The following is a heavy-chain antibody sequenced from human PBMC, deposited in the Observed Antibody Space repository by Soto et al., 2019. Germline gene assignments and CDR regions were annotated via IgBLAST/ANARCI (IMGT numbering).Heavy chain of an antibody. CDR1: GGSVSSGRYC. CDR2: IYYSGST. V-gene: IGHV4-61*01. J-gene: IGHJ4*02. D-gene: IGHD6-19*01. Sequence: SETLSLTCTGSGGSVSSGRYCWSWIRQPPGKGLEWIGYIYYSGSTKYNPSLKSRVTTSVDTSKNQSSLKLSYMTAADAAAYYCARAGSGSGWLGGQGTTVTVSS. CDR3: ARAGSGSGWL.